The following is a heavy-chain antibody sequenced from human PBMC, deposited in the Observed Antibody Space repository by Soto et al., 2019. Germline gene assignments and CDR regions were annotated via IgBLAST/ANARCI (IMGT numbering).Heavy chain of an antibody. V-gene: IGHV1-69*02. D-gene: IGHD5-12*01. CDR1: GGTFSSYT. J-gene: IGHJ6*02. CDR2: IIPILGIA. Sequence: QVQLVQSGAEVKKPGSSVKVSCKASGGTFSSYTISWVRQAPGQGLEWMGRIIPILGIANYAQKFQGRVTITADKSTSTADMELSSLRSEDTAVYYCARGSVDIVATGTQRYYYYGMDVWGQGTTVTVSS. CDR3: ARGSVDIVATGTQRYYYYGMDV.